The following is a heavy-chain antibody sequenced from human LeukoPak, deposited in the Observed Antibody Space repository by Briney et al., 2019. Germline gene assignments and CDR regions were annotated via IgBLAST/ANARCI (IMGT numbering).Heavy chain of an antibody. Sequence: GGSLRLSCAGSGFTFSSYSITWVRQAPGKGLEWVSVIYSGGNTYYADSVKGRFTISRDNSKNTLYLQMNSLRAEDTAVYYCARSYGRTWGQGTLVTVSS. D-gene: IGHD5-18*01. J-gene: IGHJ5*02. CDR1: GFTFSSYS. CDR3: ARSYGRT. CDR2: IYSGGNT. V-gene: IGHV3-66*01.